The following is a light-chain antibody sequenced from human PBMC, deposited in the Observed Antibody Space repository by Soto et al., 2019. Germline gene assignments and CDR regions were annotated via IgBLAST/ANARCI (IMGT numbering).Light chain of an antibody. CDR3: QQYASSPRT. CDR2: GAS. CDR1: QSVTNSY. J-gene: IGKJ1*01. V-gene: IGKV3-20*01. Sequence: EILLTQSPGTLSLSPGERATVSCRASQSVTNSYLAWYQQKPGQAPRLLIYGASSRATGIPDRFSGSGSGTDFALTISRLEPEDFAVYYCQQYASSPRTFGQGTKVEIK.